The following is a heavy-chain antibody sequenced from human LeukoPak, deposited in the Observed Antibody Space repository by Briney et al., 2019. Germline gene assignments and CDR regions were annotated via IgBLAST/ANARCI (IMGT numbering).Heavy chain of an antibody. CDR3: ASQAVVIASGAFDI. Sequence: PSETLSLTCTVSGGSISSYYWSWIRQPPGKGLEWIGYIYYSGSTNYNPSLKSRVTISVDTSKNQFSLKLSSVTAADTAVYCCASQAVVIASGAFDIWGQGTMVTVSS. J-gene: IGHJ3*02. D-gene: IGHD3-22*01. CDR2: IYYSGST. CDR1: GGSISSYY. V-gene: IGHV4-59*01.